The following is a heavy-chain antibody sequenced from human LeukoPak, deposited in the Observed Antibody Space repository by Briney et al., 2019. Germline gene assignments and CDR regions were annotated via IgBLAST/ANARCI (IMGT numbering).Heavy chain of an antibody. V-gene: IGHV4-30-2*01. Sequence: SETLSLTCAVSGGSISSGGYSWSWIRQPPGKGLEWIGYIYHSGSTYYNPSLKSRVTISVDRSKNQFSLKLSSVTAADTAVYYCARSHVEYYDILTGYRRNQNNWFDPWGQGTLVTVSP. CDR3: ARSHVEYYDILTGYRRNQNNWFDP. J-gene: IGHJ5*02. D-gene: IGHD3-9*01. CDR1: GGSISSGGYS. CDR2: IYHSGST.